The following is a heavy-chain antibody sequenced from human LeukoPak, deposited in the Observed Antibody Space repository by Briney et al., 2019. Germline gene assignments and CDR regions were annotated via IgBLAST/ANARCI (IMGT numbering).Heavy chain of an antibody. CDR3: ARGFYSSGWYGYFQH. V-gene: IGHV4-30-4*01. Sequence: SQTLSLTCTVSGGSISSVNYYWSWIRQPPGKGLEWIGYIYYSGTTFYNPSLKSRVTISVDTSNNQFSLKVSSVTAADTAVYYCARGFYSSGWYGYFQHWGQGTLVTVSS. CDR2: IYYSGTT. D-gene: IGHD6-19*01. CDR1: GGSISSVNYY. J-gene: IGHJ1*01.